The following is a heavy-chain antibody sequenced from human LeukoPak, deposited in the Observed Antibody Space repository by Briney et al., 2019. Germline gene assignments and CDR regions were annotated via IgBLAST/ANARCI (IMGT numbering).Heavy chain of an antibody. V-gene: IGHV4-38-2*02. CDR3: ARASYSDYVVNY. J-gene: IGHJ4*02. CDR2: FYHSGST. D-gene: IGHD4-11*01. CDR1: GYSISSGFY. Sequence: PETLSLTCTVSGYSISSGFYWGWIRQPPGKGLEWVGTFYHSGSTHYNPSLKSRVTISVDTSKNQFSLRLSSETVADTAVYFCARASYSDYVVNYWGQRILVTVSS.